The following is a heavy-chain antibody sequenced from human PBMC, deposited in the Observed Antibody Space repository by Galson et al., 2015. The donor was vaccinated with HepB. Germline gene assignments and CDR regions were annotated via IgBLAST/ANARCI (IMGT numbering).Heavy chain of an antibody. V-gene: IGHV3-48*01. Sequence: SLRLSCAASGFSVSAYDMNWVRQVPGKGPEWLSYVSGTIEIMYYADAVKGRFTTSRDNAKNSVYLQMNSLRVEDTAVYFCARDIKTFGGVFDSWGQGTVVTVSS. CDR2: VSGTIEIM. D-gene: IGHD3-16*01. CDR3: ARDIKTFGGVFDS. J-gene: IGHJ4*02. CDR1: GFSVSAYD.